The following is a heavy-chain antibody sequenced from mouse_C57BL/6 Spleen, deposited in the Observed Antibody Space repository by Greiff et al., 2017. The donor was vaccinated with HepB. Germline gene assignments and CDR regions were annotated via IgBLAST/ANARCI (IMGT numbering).Heavy chain of an antibody. Sequence: QVHVKQPGTELVKPGASVKLSCKASGYTFTSYWMHWVKQRPGQGLEWIGNINPSNGGTNYNEKFKSKATLTVDKSSSTAYMQLSSLTSEDSAVYYCAREGYDGYSVAYWGQGTLVTVSA. CDR1: GYTFTSYW. CDR3: AREGYDGYSVAY. CDR2: INPSNGGT. J-gene: IGHJ3*01. V-gene: IGHV1-53*01. D-gene: IGHD2-3*01.